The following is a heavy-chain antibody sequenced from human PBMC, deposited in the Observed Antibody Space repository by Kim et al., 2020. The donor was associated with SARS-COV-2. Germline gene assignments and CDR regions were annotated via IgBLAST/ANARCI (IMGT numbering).Heavy chain of an antibody. CDR1: GGSISSYY. D-gene: IGHD3-16*01. V-gene: IGHV4-59*01. J-gene: IGHJ3*02. CDR3: ARARGGDIGAFDI. CDR2: IYYSGST. Sequence: SETLSLTCTVSGGSISSYYWSWIRQPPGKGLEWIGYIYYSGSTNYNPSLKSRVTISVDTSKNQFSLKLSSVTAADTAMYYCARARGGDIGAFDIWGQGTMVTVSS.